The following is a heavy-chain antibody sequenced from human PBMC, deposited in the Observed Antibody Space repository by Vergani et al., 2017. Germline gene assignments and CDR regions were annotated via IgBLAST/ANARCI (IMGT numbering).Heavy chain of an antibody. CDR1: GFTFDDYA. V-gene: IGHV3-9*01. Sequence: EVQLVESGGGLVQPGRSLRLSCAASGFTFDDYAMHWVRQAPGKGLEWVSGISWNSGSIGYADSVKGRFTISRDNAKNSLYLQMNSLRAEDTALYYCAKVDEHWAAIPDWGQGTLVTVSS. CDR2: ISWNSGSI. CDR3: AKVDEHWAAIPD. D-gene: IGHD2-2*02. J-gene: IGHJ4*02.